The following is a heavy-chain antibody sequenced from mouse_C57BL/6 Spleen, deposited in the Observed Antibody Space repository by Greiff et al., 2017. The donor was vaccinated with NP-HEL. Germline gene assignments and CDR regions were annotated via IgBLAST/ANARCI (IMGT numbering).Heavy chain of an antibody. CDR3: ARNLLRYSNYVFDY. D-gene: IGHD2-5*01. CDR1: GFSLTSYG. Sequence: QVQLKESGPGLVQPSQSLSITCTVSGFSLTSYGVHWVRQSPGKGLEWLGVIWSGGSTDYNAAFISRLSICKDNSKSQVFFKMNSLQADDTAIYYCARNLLRYSNYVFDYWGQGTTLTVAS. V-gene: IGHV2-2*01. CDR2: IWSGGST. J-gene: IGHJ2*01.